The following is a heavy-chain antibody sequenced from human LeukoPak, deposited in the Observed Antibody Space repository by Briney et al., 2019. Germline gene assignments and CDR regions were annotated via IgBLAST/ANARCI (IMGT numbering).Heavy chain of an antibody. Sequence: GGSLXLSCAASGFTVSSNYMRGVRXAPGKGXXXVXVIYRGGSTYYTDSVEGRFTISRDNSKNTLYLQMNSLRAEDTAVYYCARGGIAVAGAFDYWGQGTLVTVSS. CDR3: ARGGIAVAGAFDY. D-gene: IGHD6-19*01. J-gene: IGHJ4*02. CDR2: IYRGGST. CDR1: GFTVSSNY. V-gene: IGHV3-53*01.